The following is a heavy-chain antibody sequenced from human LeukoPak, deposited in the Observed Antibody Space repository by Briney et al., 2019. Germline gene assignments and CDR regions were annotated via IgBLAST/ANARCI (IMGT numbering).Heavy chain of an antibody. D-gene: IGHD4-17*01. J-gene: IGHJ5*02. CDR1: GGTFSSYA. V-gene: IGHV1-69*04. Sequence: ASVKVSCKASGGTFSSYAISWVRQAPGQGLEWMGRIIPILGIANYAQKFQGRVTITADKFTSTAYMELSSLRSEDTAVYYCAGNYGDYMNWFDPWGQGTLVTVSS. CDR2: IIPILGIA. CDR3: AGNYGDYMNWFDP.